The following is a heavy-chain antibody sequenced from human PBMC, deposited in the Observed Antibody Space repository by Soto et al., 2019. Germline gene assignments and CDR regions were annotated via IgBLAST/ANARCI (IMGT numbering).Heavy chain of an antibody. Sequence: ASVKVSCKAPGDTFTSYYFHWVRQAPGQGLEWMGWISAYNGNTNYAQKLQGRVTMTTDTSTSTAYMELRSLRSDDTAVYYCARVGRGQLAIFDYWGQGTLVTVSS. CDR3: ARVGRGQLAIFDY. V-gene: IGHV1-18*01. J-gene: IGHJ4*02. D-gene: IGHD6-6*01. CDR2: ISAYNGNT. CDR1: GDTFTSYY.